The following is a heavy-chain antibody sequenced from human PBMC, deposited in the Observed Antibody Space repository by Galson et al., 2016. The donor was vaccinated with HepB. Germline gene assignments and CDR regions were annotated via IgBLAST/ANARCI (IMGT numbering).Heavy chain of an antibody. CDR1: GDSVSSNSAA. CDR3: ARGASTFLPLARIFDS. V-gene: IGHV6-1*01. D-gene: IGHD1-1*01. Sequence: CAISGDSVSSNSAAWNWIRQSPSRGLEWLGRTYYRSKWYDDYALSVKSRISINPDTSRNQFSLQLNSVTPEDTAVYYCARGASTFLPLARIFDSWGQGTLVTVSS. J-gene: IGHJ4*02. CDR2: TYYRSKWYD.